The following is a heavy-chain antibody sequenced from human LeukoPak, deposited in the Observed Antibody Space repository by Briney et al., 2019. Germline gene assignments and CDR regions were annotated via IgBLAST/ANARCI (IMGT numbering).Heavy chain of an antibody. V-gene: IGHV4-61*02. CDR1: GGSISSGSYY. CDR3: ADRRDYGEY. J-gene: IGHJ4*02. CDR2: IYTSGST. Sequence: PSETLSLTCTVSGGSISSGSYYWSWIRQPAGKGLEWIGRIYTSGSTNYNPSLKSRVTISVDTSKNQFSLKLSSVTAADTAVYYCADRRDYGEYWGRGTLVTVSS.